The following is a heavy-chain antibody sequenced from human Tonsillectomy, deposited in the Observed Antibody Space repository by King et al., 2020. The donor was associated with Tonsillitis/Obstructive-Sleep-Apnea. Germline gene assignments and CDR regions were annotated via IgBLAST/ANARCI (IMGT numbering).Heavy chain of an antibody. D-gene: IGHD3-3*01. J-gene: IGHJ3*02. CDR2: IKSKNDGGTT. V-gene: IGHV3-15*01. CDR3: TTDGGIGPRPIFDI. Sequence: VQLVESGGGLVKTGGSLRLSCGASGFSFTKGWMSWVRQAPGKGLEWVGRIKSKNDGGTTDYAAPVKDRFTISRDDSKNTLYLQMNSLKTEDTALYYCTTDGGIGPRPIFDIWGHGTMVTVSS. CDR1: GFSFTKGW.